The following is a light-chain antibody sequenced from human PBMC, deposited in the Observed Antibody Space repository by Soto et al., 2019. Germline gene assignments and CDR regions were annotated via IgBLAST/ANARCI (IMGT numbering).Light chain of an antibody. CDR3: SSYTSSSTL. V-gene: IGLV2-14*01. CDR1: SSDVGGYNY. CDR2: EVS. J-gene: IGLJ2*01. Sequence: QSALTQPASVSGSPGQSITISCTGTSSDVGGYNYVSWYHQHPGKAPKLMIYEVSNRPSGVSNRFSGSKSGNTASLTISGLQAEDEADYYCSSYTSSSTLFGGGTKVTVL.